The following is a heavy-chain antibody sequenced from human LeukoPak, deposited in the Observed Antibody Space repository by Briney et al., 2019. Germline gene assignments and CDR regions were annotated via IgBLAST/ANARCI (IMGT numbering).Heavy chain of an antibody. J-gene: IGHJ4*02. CDR3: ARVDYGDSYFDY. CDR2: INAGNGNT. D-gene: IGHD4-17*01. Sequence: ASVKVSCKASGYTFTSYAMHWVRQAPGQRPEWTGWINAGNGNTKYSQKFQGRVTITRDTSASTAYMELSSLRSEDTAVYYCARVDYGDSYFDYWGQGTLVTVSS. V-gene: IGHV1-3*01. CDR1: GYTFTSYA.